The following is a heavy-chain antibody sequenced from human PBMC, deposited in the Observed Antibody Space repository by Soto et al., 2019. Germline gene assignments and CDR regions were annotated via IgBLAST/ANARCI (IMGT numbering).Heavy chain of an antibody. Sequence: ASVKVSCKASGYTFTGYYMHWVRQAPGRGLEWMGWINPNSGGTNYAQKFQGWVTMTRDTPISTAYMELSRLRSDDTAVYYCARSGYCSGGSCYVPLSGMDVWGQGTTVTVSS. CDR3: ARSGYCSGGSCYVPLSGMDV. J-gene: IGHJ6*02. D-gene: IGHD2-15*01. CDR2: INPNSGGT. V-gene: IGHV1-2*04. CDR1: GYTFTGYY.